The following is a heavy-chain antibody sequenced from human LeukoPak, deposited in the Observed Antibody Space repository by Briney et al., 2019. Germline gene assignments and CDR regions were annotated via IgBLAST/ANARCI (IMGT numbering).Heavy chain of an antibody. Sequence: PSETLSLTCTVSGGSISSSYWSWIRQPPGKGLEWIGYIYYSGSTSYNPSLKSRVTISVDTSKNQFSLKLTSVTAADTAVYYCARGGYSSGWYVFDYWGQGTLVTVSS. V-gene: IGHV4-59*01. CDR2: IYYSGST. CDR1: GGSISSSY. D-gene: IGHD6-19*01. J-gene: IGHJ4*02. CDR3: ARGGYSSGWYVFDY.